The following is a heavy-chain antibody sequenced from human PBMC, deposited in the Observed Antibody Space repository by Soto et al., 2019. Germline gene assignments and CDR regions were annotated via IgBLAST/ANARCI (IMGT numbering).Heavy chain of an antibody. CDR1: GGSIRSYY. Sequence: AETLSLTCTVSGGSIRSYYWSWLRQPAGKGLEWIGRIYPSCSTNYNPSPKSRVTMSVDTPKNQFSLKLRSVTAADTAVYCCARKGLAGTIQLGWRGDVWGQGDRVTVS. D-gene: IGHD5-18*01. V-gene: IGHV4-4*07. CDR3: ARKGLAGTIQLGWRGDV. CDR2: IYPSCST. J-gene: IGHJ6*02.